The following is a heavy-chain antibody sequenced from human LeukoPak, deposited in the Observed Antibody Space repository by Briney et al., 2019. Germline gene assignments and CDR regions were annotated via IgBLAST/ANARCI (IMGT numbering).Heavy chain of an antibody. D-gene: IGHD3-3*01. CDR1: GFTVSSNY. J-gene: IGHJ3*02. CDR2: IYSGGST. V-gene: IGHV3-53*01. Sequence: GGSLRLSCAASGFTVSSNYMSWVRQAPGKGLEWVSVIYSGGSTYYADSVKGRFTISRDNSKSTLYLQMSSLSDEDTAIYYCAKINIPDSWSGDPNDAFDIWGQGTMVTVSS. CDR3: AKINIPDSWSGDPNDAFDI.